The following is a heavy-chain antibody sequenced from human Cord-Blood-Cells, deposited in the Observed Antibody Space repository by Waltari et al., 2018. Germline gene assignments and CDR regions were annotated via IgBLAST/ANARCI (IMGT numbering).Heavy chain of an antibody. CDR1: GGSISSSSYH. CDR3: ARQYSSSWYYFDY. Sequence: QLQLQESGPGLVKPSETLSLTCTVSGGSISSSSYHWGWIRQPPGKGLEWIGSIYYSGSTYYNPSLKSRVTISVDTSKNQFSLKLSSVTAADTAVYYCARQYSSSWYYFDYWGQGTLVTVSS. D-gene: IGHD6-13*01. V-gene: IGHV4-39*01. J-gene: IGHJ4*02. CDR2: IYYSGST.